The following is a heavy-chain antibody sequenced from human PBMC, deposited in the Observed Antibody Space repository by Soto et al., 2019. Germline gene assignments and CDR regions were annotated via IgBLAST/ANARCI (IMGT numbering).Heavy chain of an antibody. CDR1: GFTFSNAW. J-gene: IGHJ3*02. V-gene: IGHV3-15*07. CDR2: IKSKTDGGTT. D-gene: IGHD6-19*01. CDR3: TTDWGNRAAVAGPDAFDI. Sequence: GGSLRLSCAASGFTFSNAWMNWVRQAPGKGLEWVGRIKSKTDGGTTDYAAPVKGRFTISRDDSKNTLYLQMNSLKTEDTAVYYCTTDWGNRAAVAGPDAFDIWGQGTMVTVSS.